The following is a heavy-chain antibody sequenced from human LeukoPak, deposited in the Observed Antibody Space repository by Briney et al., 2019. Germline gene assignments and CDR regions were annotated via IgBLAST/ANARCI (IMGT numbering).Heavy chain of an antibody. J-gene: IGHJ4*02. CDR1: GFTFSSYS. V-gene: IGHV3-21*04. D-gene: IGHD3-22*01. CDR3: ARVHSSGYYDYFDY. Sequence: GGSLRLSCAASGFTFSSYSMNWVRQAPGKGLEWVSSISSSSSYIYYADSVKGRFTISRDNAKNSLYLQMNSLRAEDTAVYYCARVHSSGYYDYFDYWGQGTLVTVSS. CDR2: ISSSSSYI.